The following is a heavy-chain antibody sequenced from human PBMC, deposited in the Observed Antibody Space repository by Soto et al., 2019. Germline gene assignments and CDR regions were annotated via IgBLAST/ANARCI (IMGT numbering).Heavy chain of an antibody. V-gene: IGHV1-18*01. CDR2: ISGYNGNT. CDR3: ARECPAPYYYYGMDV. CDR1: GYSFTTYG. J-gene: IGHJ6*02. Sequence: GASVKVSCKTSGYSFTTYGISWVRQAPGQGLEWMGWISGYNGNTNYAQKLQGRVTMTTDTSTSTAYMELRSLRSDDTAVYYCARECPAPYYYYGMDVWGQGSTVTVSS.